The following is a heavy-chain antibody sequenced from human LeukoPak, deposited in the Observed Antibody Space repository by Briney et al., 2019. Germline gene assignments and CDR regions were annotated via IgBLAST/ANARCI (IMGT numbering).Heavy chain of an antibody. CDR1: GGTFSSYA. CDR2: IIPIFGTA. CDR3: ASRATGYYYDSSGYYPS. V-gene: IGHV1-69*13. Sequence: ASVKVSCKASGGTFSSYAISWVRQAPGQGLEWMGGIIPIFGTANYAQKFQGRVTITADESTSTAYMELSSLRSEDTAVYYCASRATGYYYDSSGYYPSWGQGTLVTVSS. D-gene: IGHD3-22*01. J-gene: IGHJ5*02.